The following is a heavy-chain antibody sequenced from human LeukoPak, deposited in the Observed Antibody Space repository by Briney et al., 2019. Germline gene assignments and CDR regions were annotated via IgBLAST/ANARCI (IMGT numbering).Heavy chain of an antibody. D-gene: IGHD4-17*01. Sequence: ASVKVSRKASGYTFTSYYMHWVRQAPGQGLEWMGIINPSGGSTSYAQKFQGRVTMTRDMSTSTVYMELSSLRSEDTAVYYCARDHNYGDYLDYWGQGTLVTVSS. CDR3: ARDHNYGDYLDY. CDR1: GYTFTSYY. J-gene: IGHJ4*02. CDR2: INPSGGST. V-gene: IGHV1-46*01.